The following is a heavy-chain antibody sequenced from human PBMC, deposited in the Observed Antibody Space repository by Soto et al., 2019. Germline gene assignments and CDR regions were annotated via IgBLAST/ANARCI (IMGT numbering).Heavy chain of an antibody. Sequence: GGSLRLSCAASGFIFSSYAMSWVRQPPGKGLEWVSGISGSGGATNHAYSVKGRFTTSRDNSKNTLYLQMNSLIAEDTAVYYCAKEFEKSYYDSGSSYFDYWGQGTLVTVSS. V-gene: IGHV3-23*01. D-gene: IGHD3-10*01. CDR2: ISGSGGAT. CDR3: AKEFEKSYYDSGSSYFDY. CDR1: GFIFSSYA. J-gene: IGHJ4*02.